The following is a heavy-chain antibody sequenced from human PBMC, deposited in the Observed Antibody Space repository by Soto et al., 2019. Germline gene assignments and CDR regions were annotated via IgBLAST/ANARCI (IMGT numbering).Heavy chain of an antibody. CDR2: IIPIFGTA. J-gene: IGHJ6*02. V-gene: IGHV1-69*13. D-gene: IGHD2-15*01. CDR3: RVVDYYYGMDV. CDR1: GGTFSSYA. Sequence: WASVKVSCKASGGTFSSYAISWVRQAPGQGLEWMGGIIPIFGTANYAQKFQGRVTITADESTSTAYMELSSLRSEDTAVYYCRVVDYYYGMDVWGQGTTVTVSS.